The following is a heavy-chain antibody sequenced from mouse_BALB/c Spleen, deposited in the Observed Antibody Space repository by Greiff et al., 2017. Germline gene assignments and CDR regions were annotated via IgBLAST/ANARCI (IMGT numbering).Heavy chain of an antibody. J-gene: IGHJ4*01. V-gene: IGHV2-2*02. Sequence: VKLMESGPGLVQPSQSLSITCTVSGFSLTSYGVHWVRQSPGKGLEWLGVIWSGGSTDYNAAFISRLSISKDNSKSQVFFKMNSLQANDTAIYYCARETYYDYDVDAMDYWGQGTSVTVSS. CDR1: GFSLTSYG. CDR2: IWSGGST. D-gene: IGHD2-4*01. CDR3: ARETYYDYDVDAMDY.